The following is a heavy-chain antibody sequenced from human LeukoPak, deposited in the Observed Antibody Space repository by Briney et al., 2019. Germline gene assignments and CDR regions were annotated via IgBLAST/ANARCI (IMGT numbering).Heavy chain of an antibody. D-gene: IGHD2-2*01. Sequence: ASVKVSCKASGGTFSSYAISWVRQAPGQGLEWMGGIIPIFGTANYAQKFQGRVTITTDESTSTAYMELSSLRSEDTAVYYCARGIVVVAAANGVYYMDVWGKGTTVTVSS. CDR1: GGTFSSYA. CDR2: IIPIFGTA. J-gene: IGHJ6*03. CDR3: ARGIVVVAAANGVYYMDV. V-gene: IGHV1-69*05.